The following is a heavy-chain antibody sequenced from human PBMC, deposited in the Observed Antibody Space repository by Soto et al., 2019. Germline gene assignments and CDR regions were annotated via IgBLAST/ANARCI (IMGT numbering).Heavy chain of an antibody. CDR3: ARWATGTRDFDF. CDR1: GGSFSTYY. Sequence: PSDTLSLTCAVYGGSFSTYYWSWIGQPPGKGLEWIGEINHSGSTNYNPSLKSRVTISGDTSKNQLSLKVSSVTAADTAVYYCARWATGTRDFDFWGQGTLVTVSS. D-gene: IGHD1-1*01. J-gene: IGHJ4*02. CDR2: INHSGST. V-gene: IGHV4-34*01.